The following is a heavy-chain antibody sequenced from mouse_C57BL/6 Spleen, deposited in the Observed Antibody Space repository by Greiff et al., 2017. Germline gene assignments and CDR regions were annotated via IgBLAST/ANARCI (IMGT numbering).Heavy chain of an antibody. D-gene: IGHD1-1*01. V-gene: IGHV1-5*01. Sequence: VQLKQSGTVLARPGASVKMSCKTSGYTFTSYWMHWVKQRPGQGLEWIGAIYPGNSDTSYNQKFKGKAKLTAVTSASTAYMELSSLTNEDSAVYYCTREFHYYGSSHYAMDYWGQGTSVTVSS. CDR2: IYPGNSDT. J-gene: IGHJ4*01. CDR1: GYTFTSYW. CDR3: TREFHYYGSSHYAMDY.